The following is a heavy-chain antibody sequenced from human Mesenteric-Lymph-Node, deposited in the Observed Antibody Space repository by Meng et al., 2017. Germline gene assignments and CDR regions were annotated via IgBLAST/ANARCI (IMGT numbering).Heavy chain of an antibody. D-gene: IGHD3-10*01. V-gene: IGHV4-39*01. J-gene: IGHJ4*02. CDR2: IYHSGST. CDR3: ARRRGGSGRDC. CDR1: GGSISSNGYY. Sequence: HLQLQESGPGLVKPSEPLSLTCTVSGGSISSNGYYWDWVRQPPGKGLEWIGAIYHSGSTSYNPSLQSRVTMFVDTSKNQFSLMLTSVTATDTAVYYCARRRGGSGRDCWGQGTLVTVSS.